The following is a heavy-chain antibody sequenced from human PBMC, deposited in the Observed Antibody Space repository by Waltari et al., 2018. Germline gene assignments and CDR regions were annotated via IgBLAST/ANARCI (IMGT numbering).Heavy chain of an antibody. CDR3: ATYVGASIGTAAFDV. CDR2: ILYIGST. Sequence: GVLRQPPRKGRELTATILYIGSTYTSPSLKSRVTISVDTFKNQFSLNLSSVTAADTTVYYCATYVGASIGTAAFDVWGQGTMVTVSS. J-gene: IGHJ3*01. D-gene: IGHD3-16*01. V-gene: IGHV4-39*01.